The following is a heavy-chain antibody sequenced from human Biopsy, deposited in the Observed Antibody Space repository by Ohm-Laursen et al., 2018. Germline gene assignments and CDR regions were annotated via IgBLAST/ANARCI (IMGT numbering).Heavy chain of an antibody. CDR2: IYTSGSP. Sequence: GTLSLTCTVSGDSINNYYWSWIRQPAGKGLEWIGRIYTSGSPNYNLSLKSRVTMTVDTSKNQFSLNLRSVTAADTAVYYCARGTGRYYVYGAFDIWGQGTVVTVSS. CDR3: ARGTGRYYVYGAFDI. D-gene: IGHD1-26*01. J-gene: IGHJ3*02. CDR1: GDSINNYY. V-gene: IGHV4-4*07.